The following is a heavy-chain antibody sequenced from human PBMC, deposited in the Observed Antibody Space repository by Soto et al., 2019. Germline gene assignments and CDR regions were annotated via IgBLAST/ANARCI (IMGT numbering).Heavy chain of an antibody. D-gene: IGHD3-3*01. V-gene: IGHV3-30*18. CDR2: ISRDGRGE. J-gene: IGHJ1*01. CDR1: GFNFARFG. CDR3: AKKENQNYDVDH. Sequence: QVALVESGGGVVQHGGSLRFSCVGSGFNFARFGIQWLRQAPGTGLEWVAIISRDGRGEAFADSVKGRCAISRDNSKITAYLQTTGLRSDDTAVYYCAKKENQNYDVDHWGQGTLVTVST.